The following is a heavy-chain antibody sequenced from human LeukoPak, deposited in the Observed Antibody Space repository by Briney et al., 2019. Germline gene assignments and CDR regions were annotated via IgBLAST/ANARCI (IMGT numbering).Heavy chain of an antibody. CDR2: IYYSGST. CDR1: GGSISSYY. J-gene: IGHJ6*02. CDR3: ARIPSGVSRVVAATRYYYYGMDV. Sequence: TSETLSLTCTVSGGSISSYYWSWIRQPPGKGLEWIGYIYYSGSTNYNPSLKSRVTISVDTSKNQFSLKLSSVTAADTAVYYCARIPSGVSRVVAATRYYYYGMDVWGQGTTVTVSS. V-gene: IGHV4-59*01. D-gene: IGHD2-15*01.